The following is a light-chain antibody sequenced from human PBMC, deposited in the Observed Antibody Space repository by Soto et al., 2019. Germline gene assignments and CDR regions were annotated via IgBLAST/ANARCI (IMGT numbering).Light chain of an antibody. J-gene: IGKJ4*01. Sequence: DIVMTQSPDFLGVSLGERATINCQSNQSVLDDFNNKNYLAWYQQKPGQPLKKIIHWGSVRYYGVPDRFSGSGAATDCTRTISSLQVEDVSVDYCRQYYTLTLTFGGGTKVDIK. V-gene: IGKV4-1*01. CDR2: WGS. CDR1: QSVLDDFNNKNY. CDR3: RQYYTLTLT.